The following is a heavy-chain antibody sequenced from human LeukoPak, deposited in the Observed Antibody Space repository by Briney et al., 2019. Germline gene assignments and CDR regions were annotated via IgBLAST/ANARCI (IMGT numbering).Heavy chain of an antibody. CDR3: ARDSLDDFWSGLV. Sequence: GGSLRLSCAASGFTFSSYGMHWVRQAPGKGLEWVSYISSSSSTIYYADSVKGRFTISRDNAKNSLYLQMNSLRAEDTAVYYCARDSLDDFWSGLVWGQGTLVTVSS. CDR1: GFTFSSYG. CDR2: ISSSSSTI. V-gene: IGHV3-48*01. J-gene: IGHJ4*02. D-gene: IGHD3-3*01.